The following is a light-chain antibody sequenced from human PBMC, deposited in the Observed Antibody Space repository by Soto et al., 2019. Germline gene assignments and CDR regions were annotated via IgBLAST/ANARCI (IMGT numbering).Light chain of an antibody. CDR3: QQDDNWPWT. Sequence: IPLTPSPSTLSSSVGDIVTITCRASQSISSWLAWYQHKPGKAPKLLIYDASNLDSGVPSRFSGSGSGTEFSLTISNLQSEDFAVYYCQQDDNWPWTFGQGTKVDI. J-gene: IGKJ1*01. CDR2: DAS. V-gene: IGKV1-5*01. CDR1: QSISSW.